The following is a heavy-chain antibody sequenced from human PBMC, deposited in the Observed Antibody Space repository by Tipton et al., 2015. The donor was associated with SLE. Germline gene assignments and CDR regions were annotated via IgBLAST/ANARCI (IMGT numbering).Heavy chain of an antibody. CDR2: IYYSGST. J-gene: IGHJ5*02. D-gene: IGHD6-6*01. Sequence: TLSLTCTVSGGSISSGGYYWSWIRQHPGKGLEWIGYIYYSGSTYYNPSLKSRVTISVDTSKNQFSLRLSSVTAADTAVYYCASGGAARGGWFDPWGQGTLVTVSS. V-gene: IGHV4-31*03. CDR3: ASGGAARGGWFDP. CDR1: GGSISSGGYY.